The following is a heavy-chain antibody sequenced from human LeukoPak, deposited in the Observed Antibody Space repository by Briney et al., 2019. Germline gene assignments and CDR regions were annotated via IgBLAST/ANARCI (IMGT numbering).Heavy chain of an antibody. Sequence: PGGSLRLSCAASGFTFSDYSANWVRQAPGKGLEWVSSISSSSAYIYYADSVKGRFTISRDNAKNSLFLQMNSLRAEDTAVYYCARDPARGRPNFFDYWGQGTLVTVSS. CDR2: ISSSSAYI. D-gene: IGHD1-26*01. V-gene: IGHV3-21*01. J-gene: IGHJ4*02. CDR1: GFTFSDYS. CDR3: ARDPARGRPNFFDY.